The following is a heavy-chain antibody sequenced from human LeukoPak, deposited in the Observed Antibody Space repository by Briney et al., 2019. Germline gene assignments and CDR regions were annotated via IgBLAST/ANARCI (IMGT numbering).Heavy chain of an antibody. CDR3: ARLTGYSSESWFDP. D-gene: IGHD3-9*01. Sequence: SETLSLTCAVSGGSFSAFFWRWIRQPPGKGLEWIGDVGHSGSADYNPSLKSRVTISVHTSKNQFSLKLSSVTAADTAVYYCARLTGYSSESWFDPWGQGTLVTVSS. V-gene: IGHV4-34*01. CDR2: VGHSGSA. CDR1: GGSFSAFF. J-gene: IGHJ5*02.